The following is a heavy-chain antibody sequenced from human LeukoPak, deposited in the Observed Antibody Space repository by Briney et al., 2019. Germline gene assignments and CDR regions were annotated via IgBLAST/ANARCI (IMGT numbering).Heavy chain of an antibody. CDR3: ASLLDAFDI. V-gene: IGHV3-33*01. Sequence: GGSLRLSCAASGFTFSSYVTHGVRQAPGKGREWVAAIWYDGSNIYYADSLKGRFTISRDNSRNTLYLQVNNLRAEDTAVYYCASLLDAFDIWGQGTMVTVSS. CDR1: GFTFSSYV. D-gene: IGHD2-21*01. J-gene: IGHJ3*02. CDR2: IWYDGSNI.